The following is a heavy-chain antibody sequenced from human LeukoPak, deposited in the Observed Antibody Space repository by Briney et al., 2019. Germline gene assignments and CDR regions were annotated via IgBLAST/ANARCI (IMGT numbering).Heavy chain of an antibody. V-gene: IGHV5-51*01. J-gene: IGHJ3*02. CDR2: IYPGDSDT. D-gene: IGHD3-22*01. Sequence: GESLKISCKGSGYSFTSYWIGWVRQLPGKGLEWMGFIYPGDSDTRYCPSSQGQVTISADKSISTAYLQWSSLKASDTAMYYCARLSHYYDSSGYYSHYAFDIWGQGTMVTVSS. CDR1: GYSFTSYW. CDR3: ARLSHYYDSSGYYSHYAFDI.